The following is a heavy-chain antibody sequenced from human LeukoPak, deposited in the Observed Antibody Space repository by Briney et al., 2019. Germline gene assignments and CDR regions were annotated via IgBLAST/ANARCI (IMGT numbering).Heavy chain of an antibody. Sequence: GGSLRLSCAASGFSVSSIYMNWVRPAPGKGLEGVSVVYSDGTTYYADSVKGRFTISRDDSKNTLYLHMNSLRAEDTAVYYCARAPNWRFAHWGQGXLVTV. CDR1: GFSVSSIY. V-gene: IGHV3-53*01. CDR3: ARAPNWRFAH. CDR2: VYSDGTT. J-gene: IGHJ4*02. D-gene: IGHD1-1*01.